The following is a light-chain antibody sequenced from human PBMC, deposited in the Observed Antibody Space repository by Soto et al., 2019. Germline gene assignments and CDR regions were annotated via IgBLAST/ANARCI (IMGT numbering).Light chain of an antibody. CDR3: QQYNNWPPNT. CDR1: QSVSSN. CDR2: GAS. V-gene: IGKV3-15*01. J-gene: IGKJ2*01. Sequence: EIVMTQSPATLSVSPGERATLSCRASQSVSSNLAWYQQKPGQAPRLLIYGASTRATGIPARFSGSGSGTEFTLTISSLQAEDFADYYCQQYNNWPPNTFGQGTKLEIK.